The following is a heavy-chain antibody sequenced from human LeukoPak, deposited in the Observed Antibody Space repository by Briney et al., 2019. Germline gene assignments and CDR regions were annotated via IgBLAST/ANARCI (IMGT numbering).Heavy chain of an antibody. CDR1: DGSITNYD. D-gene: IGHD2/OR15-2a*01. CDR3: ATGSNSATSDAFDI. J-gene: IGHJ3*02. Sequence: PSETLSLTCTVSDGSITNYDWSWVRQPPGKGLEFIGHVHYSGTANYNPSLRSRVTMSVDTAKNQVSLNLNSLTAADTAVYYCATGSNSATSDAFDIWGQGTMVTVSS. V-gene: IGHV4-59*01. CDR2: VHYSGTA.